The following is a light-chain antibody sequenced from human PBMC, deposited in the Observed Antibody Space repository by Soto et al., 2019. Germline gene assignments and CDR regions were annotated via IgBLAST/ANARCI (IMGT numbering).Light chain of an antibody. CDR2: SNN. CDR3: AAWYDSLSGQLV. J-gene: IGLJ2*01. V-gene: IGLV1-47*02. Sequence: QSVLTQPPSASGTPGQRVTISCSGSSSNIGSNYVYWYQQLPGTAPKLLIYSNNQRPSGVPDRFSGSKSGTSASLAISGLRSEDEADYYCAAWYDSLSGQLVFGGGTKLTVL. CDR1: SSNIGSNY.